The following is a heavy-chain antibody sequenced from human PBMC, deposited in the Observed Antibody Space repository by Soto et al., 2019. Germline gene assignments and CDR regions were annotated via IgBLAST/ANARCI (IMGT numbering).Heavy chain of an antibody. Sequence: SLNICYTATGGTVSRYSRSWRRQSHGQGREWMGGIIPIFGTANYAQKFQGRVTITADESTSTAYMELSSLRSEDTAVYYCAHSTVVPAAHFYYYGMHVWGQGTTVTVSS. CDR1: GGTVSRYS. V-gene: IGHV1-69*01. J-gene: IGHJ6*02. CDR2: IIPIFGTA. CDR3: AHSTVVPAAHFYYYGMHV. D-gene: IGHD2-2*01.